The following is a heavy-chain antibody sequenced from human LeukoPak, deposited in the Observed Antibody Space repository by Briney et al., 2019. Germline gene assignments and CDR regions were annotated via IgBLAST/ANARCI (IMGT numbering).Heavy chain of an antibody. Sequence: GGSLRLSCAASGFTFSNYSMNWVRQAPGKGLEWVSYISSTSVTKYYADSVRGRFTISRDNAKNTVYLQMNSLRTEDTAVYYCARGLPNYYGMDVWGQGTTVTVSS. CDR3: ARGLPNYYGMDV. CDR2: ISSTSVTK. J-gene: IGHJ6*02. V-gene: IGHV3-48*04. CDR1: GFTFSNYS.